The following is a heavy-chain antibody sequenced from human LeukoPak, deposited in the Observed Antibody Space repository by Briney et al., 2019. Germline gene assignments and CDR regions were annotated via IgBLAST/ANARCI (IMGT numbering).Heavy chain of an antibody. CDR2: IKQDGSEK. CDR1: EFTFSSYW. J-gene: IGHJ6*02. D-gene: IGHD3-10*01. CDR3: AGGSGSYYYGMDV. Sequence: PGGSLRLSCTASEFTFSSYWMSWVRQAPGKGLEWVANIKQDGSEKDYVDSVKGRFTISRDNAKNSLYLQMNSLRAEDTAVYYCAGGSGSYYYGMDVWGQGTTVTVSS. V-gene: IGHV3-7*01.